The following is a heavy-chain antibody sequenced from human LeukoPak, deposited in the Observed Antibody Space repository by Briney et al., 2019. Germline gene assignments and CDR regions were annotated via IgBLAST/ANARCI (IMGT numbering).Heavy chain of an antibody. Sequence: SETLSLTCAVYGGSFRGYYWSWIRQPPGKGLEWIGEINHSGSTNYNPSLKSRVTISVDTSKNQFSLKLSSVTAADTAVYYCARRTDFWSGYMNDYWGQGTLVTVSS. V-gene: IGHV4-34*01. J-gene: IGHJ4*02. CDR2: INHSGST. D-gene: IGHD3-3*01. CDR1: GGSFRGYY. CDR3: ARRTDFWSGYMNDY.